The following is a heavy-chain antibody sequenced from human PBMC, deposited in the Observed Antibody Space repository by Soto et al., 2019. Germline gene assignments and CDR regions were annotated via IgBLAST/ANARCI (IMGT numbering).Heavy chain of an antibody. J-gene: IGHJ4*02. CDR2: IWPADSDT. V-gene: IGHV5-51*01. D-gene: IGHD2-15*01. CDR3: ESGYRDCSGGSCYTN. CDR1: GYDFARQW. Sequence: GESLKISCKASGYDFARQWIGWVRQVPVKGFEWMGIIWPADSDTRYNPTFEGQVTISADQSITTAYLQWSSLKASDTAIYYCESGYRDCSGGSCYTNWGQGTLPTVSP.